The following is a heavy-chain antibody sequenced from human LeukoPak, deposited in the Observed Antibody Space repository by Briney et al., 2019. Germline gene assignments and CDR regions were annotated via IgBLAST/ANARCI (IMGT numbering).Heavy chain of an antibody. CDR3: AKDTWAAAVPGGWFDP. Sequence: GGSLRLSCAASGFTFDDYAMHWVRQAPGKGLEWVSLISGDGGSTYYADSVKGRFTISRDNSKNTLYLQMNSLRAEDTAVYYCAKDTWAAAVPGGWFDPWGQGTLVTVSS. D-gene: IGHD6-13*01. V-gene: IGHV3-43*02. J-gene: IGHJ5*02. CDR1: GFTFDDYA. CDR2: ISGDGGST.